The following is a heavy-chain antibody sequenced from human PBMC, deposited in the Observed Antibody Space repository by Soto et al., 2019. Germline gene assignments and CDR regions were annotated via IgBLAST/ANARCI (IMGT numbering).Heavy chain of an antibody. V-gene: IGHV3-23*01. CDR1: GFNFNNYA. CDR3: AKGGLRDSRSYDYPFDS. J-gene: IGHJ4*02. CDR2: ISGSGGST. Sequence: PGGSLRLSCAASGFNFNNYAMTWVRQAPGRGLEWVSAISGSGGSTFYTDSVKGRFTISRDNSKNALYLQMNSLRVEDTAIYYCAKGGLRDSRSYDYPFDSWGQGTLVTVSS. D-gene: IGHD3-16*01.